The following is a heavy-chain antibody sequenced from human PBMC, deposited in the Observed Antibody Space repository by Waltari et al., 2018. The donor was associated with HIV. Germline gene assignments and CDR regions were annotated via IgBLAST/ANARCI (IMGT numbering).Heavy chain of an antibody. D-gene: IGHD3-3*01. CDR2: IDEYGGIT. J-gene: IGHJ4*02. CDR3: ARDLSGYSDY. Sequence: EVLLVASGGGLVQPGGSLRLSCAASGFTFSTSWMHWVRQAPGKGLVWVSRIDEYGGITNYADSVEGRFTISRDNAKNTLYLQMNNLRAEDTATYYCARDLSGYSDYWGQGTLVTVSS. V-gene: IGHV3-74*01. CDR1: GFTFSTSW.